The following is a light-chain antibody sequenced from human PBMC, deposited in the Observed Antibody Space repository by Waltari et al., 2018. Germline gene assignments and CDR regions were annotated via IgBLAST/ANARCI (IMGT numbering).Light chain of an antibody. J-gene: IGLJ3*02. CDR2: VNSDGSH. Sequence: QLVLTQSPSASASLGASVRLTCTLDSGHSSNIIAWHQQQPEKGPRYLMKVNSDGSHSKGDGSPDRFSGSGSGAERYLTLSSVQSEDEADYYCQTGGHGTWVFGGGTKLTVL. CDR1: SGHSSNI. V-gene: IGLV4-69*01. CDR3: QTGGHGTWV.